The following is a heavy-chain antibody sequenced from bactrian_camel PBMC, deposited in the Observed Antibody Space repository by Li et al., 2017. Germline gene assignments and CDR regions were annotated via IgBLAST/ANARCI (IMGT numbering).Heavy chain of an antibody. V-gene: IGHV3S53*01. D-gene: IGHD4*01. CDR3: ATSDTLACTRGSVGRSDYNY. Sequence: HVQLVESGGGSVQAGETLILSCAGPSYIYNRYYTGWFRQAPGKEREGVAVLDNFGRTMYADSVKGRFTISQSQDGAKKQAELQMNSLKPEDSDMYYCATSDTLACTRGSVGRSDYNYWGQGTQVTVS. J-gene: IGHJ4*01. CDR2: LDNFGRT. CDR1: SYIYNRYY.